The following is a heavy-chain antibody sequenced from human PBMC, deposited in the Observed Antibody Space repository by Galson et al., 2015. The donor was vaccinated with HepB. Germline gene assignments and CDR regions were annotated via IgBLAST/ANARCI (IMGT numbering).Heavy chain of an antibody. Sequence: SVKVSCKASGYTFTNYYLHWVRQATGQGLEWMGIINPRGFSTNYAQNLQGRVTMTRDTSTSTVYKELRSLRSEDTAVYYCARGGSENDSFYYFDYWGQGTLVTVSS. CDR3: ARGGSENDSFYYFDY. V-gene: IGHV1-46*04. J-gene: IGHJ4*02. D-gene: IGHD1-1*01. CDR2: INPRGFST. CDR1: GYTFTNYY.